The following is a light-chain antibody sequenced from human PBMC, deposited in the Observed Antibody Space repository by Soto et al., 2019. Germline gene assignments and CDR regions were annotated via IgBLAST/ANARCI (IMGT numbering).Light chain of an antibody. CDR1: RSIGTN. CDR2: AAS. J-gene: IGKJ2*01. CDR3: HQSFSVPYT. V-gene: IGKV1-39*01. Sequence: DSQRTQSPSSLSAPVGDRVIITCRASRSIGTNLNWYQQKPGRAPKLLVFAASTLQYGVPSRFSGSGSGTDFTLTISSLQPEGFAIYSFHQSFSVPYTVGEGTRLE.